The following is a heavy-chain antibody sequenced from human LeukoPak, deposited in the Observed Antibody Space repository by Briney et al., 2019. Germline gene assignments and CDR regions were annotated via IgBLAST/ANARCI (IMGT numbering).Heavy chain of an antibody. CDR2: IKQDGSEK. Sequence: GGSLRLSCTASGFTFSDYYMSWVRQAPGKGLEWVANIKQDGSEKYYVDSVKGRFTISRDNAKNSLYLQMNSLRAEDTAVYYCARAWGCEDYWGQGTLVTVSS. CDR3: ARAWGCEDY. J-gene: IGHJ4*02. D-gene: IGHD3-16*01. CDR1: GFTFSDYY. V-gene: IGHV3-7*04.